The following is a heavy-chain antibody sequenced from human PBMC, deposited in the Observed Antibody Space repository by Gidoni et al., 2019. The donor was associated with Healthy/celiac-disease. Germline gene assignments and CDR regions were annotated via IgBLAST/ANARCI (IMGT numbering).Heavy chain of an antibody. CDR1: GGSFSGYY. J-gene: IGHJ4*02. V-gene: IGHV4-34*01. D-gene: IGHD2-21*02. CDR3: ALFGGNSIPPPSPWADDY. CDR2: INHSGST. Sequence: QVQLQQWGAGLLKPSETLSLTCAVYGGSFSGYYWSWIRQPPAKGLEWIGEINHSGSTNYNPSLKSRVTISVDTSKNQFSLKLSSVTAADTAVYYCALFGGNSIPPPSPWADDYWGQGTLVTVSS.